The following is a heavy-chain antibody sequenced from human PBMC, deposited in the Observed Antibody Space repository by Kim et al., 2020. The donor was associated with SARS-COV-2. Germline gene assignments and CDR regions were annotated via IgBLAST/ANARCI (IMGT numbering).Heavy chain of an antibody. D-gene: IGHD6-13*01. Sequence: SETLSLTCTVSGSSISSSSYYWGWIRQPPGKGLEWIGSIYYSGSTYYNPSLKSRVTISVDTSKNQFSLKLSSVTAADTAVYYCARHGAAGTGWFDPWGQGTLVTVSS. J-gene: IGHJ5*02. CDR3: ARHGAAGTGWFDP. CDR1: GSSISSSSYY. CDR2: IYYSGST. V-gene: IGHV4-39*01.